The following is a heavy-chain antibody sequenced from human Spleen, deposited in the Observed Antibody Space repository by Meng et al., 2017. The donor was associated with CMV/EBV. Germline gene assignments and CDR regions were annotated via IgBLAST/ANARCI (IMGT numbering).Heavy chain of an antibody. CDR3: ARAPKDFYDFWSGYFVWFDP. J-gene: IGHJ5*02. V-gene: IGHV1-18*04. Sequence: ASVKVSCKASGYTFTSYYMHWVRQAPGQGLEWMGWISGYNGNTNYAQKLQGRVTMTTDTSTSTAYMELRSLRSDDTAVYYCARAPKDFYDFWSGYFVWFDPWGQGTLVTVSS. D-gene: IGHD3-3*01. CDR1: GYTFTSYY. CDR2: ISGYNGNT.